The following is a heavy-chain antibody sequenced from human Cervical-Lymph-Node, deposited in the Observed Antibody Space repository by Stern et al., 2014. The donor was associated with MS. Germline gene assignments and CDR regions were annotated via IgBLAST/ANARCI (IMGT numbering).Heavy chain of an antibody. D-gene: IGHD6-19*01. V-gene: IGHV3-30*18. CDR1: GFTFSSYG. J-gene: IGHJ1*01. CDR2: ISYDGSDK. Sequence: MQLVESGGGVVQPGRSLRLSCAASGFTFSSYGMHWVRQAPGKGLEWVAVISYDGSDKYYADSVKGRFPISRDNSKNTLYLQMNSLRAEDTAVYYCANDKGSGWFAEYFQHWGQGTLVTVSS. CDR3: ANDKGSGWFAEYFQH.